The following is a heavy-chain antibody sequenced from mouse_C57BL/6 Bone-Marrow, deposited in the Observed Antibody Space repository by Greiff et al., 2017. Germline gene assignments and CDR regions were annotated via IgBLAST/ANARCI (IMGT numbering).Heavy chain of an antibody. J-gene: IGHJ4*01. CDR1: GFTFSDAW. CDR2: IRNKANNHAT. D-gene: IGHD2-4*01. CDR3: TREGLRRGYYAMDY. V-gene: IGHV6-6*01. Sequence: DVKLVESGGGLVQPGGSMKLSCAASGFTFSDAWMDWVRQSPEKGLEWVAEIRNKANNHATYYAESVKGRFTISRDDSKSSVYLQMNSLRAEDTGIYYCTREGLRRGYYAMDYWGQGTSVTVSS.